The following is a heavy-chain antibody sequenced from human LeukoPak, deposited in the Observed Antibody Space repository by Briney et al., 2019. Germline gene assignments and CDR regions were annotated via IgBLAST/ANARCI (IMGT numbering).Heavy chain of an antibody. CDR1: NDSISSGLYY. V-gene: IGHV4-31*03. CDR3: ARGRGYYYAPFDY. D-gene: IGHD3-22*01. CDR2: IYYSGST. J-gene: IGHJ4*02. Sequence: SETLSLTCTVSNDSISSGLYYWSWFRQHPGRGLQWIGYIYYSGSTYYNPSLRSRVTISVDTSKNQFSLKLSSVTAADTAVYYCARGRGYYYAPFDYWGQGTLVTVSS.